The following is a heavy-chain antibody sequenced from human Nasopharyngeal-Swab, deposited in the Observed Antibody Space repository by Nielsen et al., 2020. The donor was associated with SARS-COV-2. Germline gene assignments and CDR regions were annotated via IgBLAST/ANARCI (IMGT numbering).Heavy chain of an antibody. CDR1: GYTFTGYY. D-gene: IGHD3-3*01. V-gene: IGHV1-2*04. J-gene: IGHJ6*03. Sequence: ASVKVSCKASGYTFTGYYMHWVRQAPGQGLEWMRWINPNSGGTNYAQKFQGWVTMTRDTSISTAYMELSRLRSDDTAVYYCARGPYYDFWSGYSSYYYMDVWGKGTTVTVSS. CDR3: ARGPYYDFWSGYSSYYYMDV. CDR2: INPNSGGT.